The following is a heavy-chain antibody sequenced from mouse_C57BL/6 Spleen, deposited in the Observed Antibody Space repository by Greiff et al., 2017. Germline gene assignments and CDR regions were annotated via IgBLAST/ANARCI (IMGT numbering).Heavy chain of an antibody. CDR3: RDYHWYFDV. Sequence: VQRVESGPELVKPGASVKMSCKASGYTFTDYYMHWVKQKPGKGLEWIGEIYPGSGNTYYNEKFKGKATLTADTSSSTAYMQLSSLTSEDSAVYFCARDYHWYFDVWGTGTTVTVSS. CDR1: YTFTDYYM. CDR2: YPGSGNTY. D-gene: IGHD2-4*01. V-gene: IGHV1-83*01. J-gene: IGHJ1*03.